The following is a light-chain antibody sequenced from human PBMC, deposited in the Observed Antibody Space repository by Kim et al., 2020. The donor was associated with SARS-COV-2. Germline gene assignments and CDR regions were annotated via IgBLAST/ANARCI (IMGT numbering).Light chain of an antibody. Sequence: SYELTQPPSVSVSPGQTASIPCSGDKWGDTFASWFQQKPGQSPVLVIYQNNKRPSGIPERFSGSNSGSTATLTISGTQTMDEADYYCQAWDSTTGGFGGG. CDR3: QAWDSTTGG. CDR2: QNN. V-gene: IGLV3-1*01. CDR1: KWGDTF. J-gene: IGLJ3*02.